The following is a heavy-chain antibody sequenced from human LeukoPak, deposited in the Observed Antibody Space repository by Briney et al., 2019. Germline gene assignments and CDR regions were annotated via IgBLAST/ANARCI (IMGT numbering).Heavy chain of an antibody. CDR2: ISYDGSNK. D-gene: IGHD1-1*01. V-gene: IGHV3-30-3*01. CDR3: AKVGNDVTPDYYYYGRDV. CDR1: GFTFSSYA. Sequence: PGGSLRLSCAASGFTFSSYAMHWVRQAPGKGLEWVAVISYDGSNKYYADSVKGRFTISRDNSKNTLYLQMNSLRAEDTAVYYCAKVGNDVTPDYYYYGRDVWGQGTTVTVSS. J-gene: IGHJ6*02.